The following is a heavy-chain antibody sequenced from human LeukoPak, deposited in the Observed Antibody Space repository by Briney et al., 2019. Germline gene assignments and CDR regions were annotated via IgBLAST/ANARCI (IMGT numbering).Heavy chain of an antibody. Sequence: SETLSLTCTVSGDSISTSNSYWGWIRQPPGEGLEWIGSIYYTGGTYYNTSLKSRVTISVDTSKNQFSLRLNSVTAADTAVYFCARPLEWLLQAPFDYWGQGTLVTVSS. V-gene: IGHV4-39*01. CDR1: GDSISTSNSY. CDR3: ARPLEWLLQAPFDY. CDR2: IYYTGGT. J-gene: IGHJ4*02. D-gene: IGHD3-3*01.